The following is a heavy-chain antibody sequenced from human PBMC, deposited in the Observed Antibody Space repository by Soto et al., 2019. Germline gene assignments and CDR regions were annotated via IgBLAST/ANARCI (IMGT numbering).Heavy chain of an antibody. D-gene: IGHD3-10*01. CDR1: GGSITGAYYY. CDR3: ARHGSGTYSPIDY. J-gene: IGHJ4*02. Sequence: QLQLQESGPGLVKPSETLSLTCTVSGGSITGAYYYWGWIRQSPGKGMEYIGSIHYSGRTYYNPSLQGWVTVSVDTSENQLSLRLASVTAADTAVYYCARHGSGTYSPIDYWGQGTLVTVSS. V-gene: IGHV4-39*01. CDR2: IHYSGRT.